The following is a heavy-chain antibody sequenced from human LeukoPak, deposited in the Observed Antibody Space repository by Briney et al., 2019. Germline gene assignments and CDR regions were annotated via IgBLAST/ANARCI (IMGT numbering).Heavy chain of an antibody. V-gene: IGHV3-66*02. CDR2: IYSGGST. CDR3: ARSITIFGVVIGWFDP. J-gene: IGHJ5*02. CDR1: GFTVSSNY. Sequence: GGSLRLSCAASGFTVSSNYMGWVRQAPGKGLEWVSVIYSGGSTYYADSVKGRFTISRDNSKNTLYLQMNSLRAEDTAVYYCARSITIFGVVIGWFDPWGQGTLVTVSS. D-gene: IGHD3-3*01.